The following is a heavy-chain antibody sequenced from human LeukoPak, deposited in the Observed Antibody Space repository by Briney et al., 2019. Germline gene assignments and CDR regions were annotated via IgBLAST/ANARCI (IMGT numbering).Heavy chain of an antibody. CDR2: FDPEDGET. CDR1: GYTLTELS. Sequence: GASVKVSCKVSGYTLTELSMHWVRQAPGKGLEWMGGFDPEDGETIYAQKFKGRVTMTEDTSTDTAYMELSSLRSEDTAVYYCATDDGGYSGSYSSYYYYMDVWGKGTTVTVSS. D-gene: IGHD1-26*01. J-gene: IGHJ6*03. CDR3: ATDDGGYSGSYSSYYYYMDV. V-gene: IGHV1-24*01.